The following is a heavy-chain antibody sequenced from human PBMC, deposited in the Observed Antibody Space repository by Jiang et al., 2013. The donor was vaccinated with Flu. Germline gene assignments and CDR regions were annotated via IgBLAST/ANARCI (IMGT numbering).Heavy chain of an antibody. D-gene: IGHD1-7*01. V-gene: IGHV7-4-1*02. Sequence: QSGSELKKPGASVKVSCKASGYTFTSYAMNWVRQAPGQGLEWMGWINTNTGNPTYAQGFTGRFVFSLDTSVSTAYLQISSLKAEDTAVYYCARDLLYNWNYWGGAFDIWGQGTMVTVSS. CDR1: GYTFTSYA. J-gene: IGHJ3*02. CDR3: ARDLLYNWNYWGGAFDI. CDR2: INTNTGNP.